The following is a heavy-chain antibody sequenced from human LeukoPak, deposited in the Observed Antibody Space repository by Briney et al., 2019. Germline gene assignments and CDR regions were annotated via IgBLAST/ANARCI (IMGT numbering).Heavy chain of an antibody. CDR1: GYTFSNHD. Sequence: ASVKVSCKASGYTFSNHDFNWMRQATGQGLEWMGWMNPNSGATGYAQKFQGRVTITRDTFASTAYMELSSLRSEDTAVYYCARAKVGANTLDYWGQGTLVTVSS. CDR3: ARAKVGANTLDY. V-gene: IGHV1-8*01. D-gene: IGHD1-26*01. J-gene: IGHJ4*02. CDR2: MNPNSGAT.